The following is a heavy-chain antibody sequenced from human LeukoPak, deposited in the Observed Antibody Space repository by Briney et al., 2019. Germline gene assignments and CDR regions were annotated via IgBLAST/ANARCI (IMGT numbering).Heavy chain of an antibody. J-gene: IGHJ4*02. D-gene: IGHD6-19*01. CDR1: GFTFSSYA. CDR3: AKDQDLYSSGWSDY. Sequence: GRSLRLSCAASGFTFSSYAMHWVRQAPGKGLEWVAVISYDGSNKYYADSVKGRFTISRDNSKNTLYLQMNSLRAEDTAVYYCAKDQDLYSSGWSDYWGQGTLVTVSS. CDR2: ISYDGSNK. V-gene: IGHV3-30-3*01.